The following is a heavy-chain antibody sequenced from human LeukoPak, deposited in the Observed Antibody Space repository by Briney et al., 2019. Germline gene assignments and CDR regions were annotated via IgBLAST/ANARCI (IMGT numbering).Heavy chain of an antibody. J-gene: IGHJ4*02. CDR1: GGSVSSGSYY. V-gene: IGHV4-61*01. CDR2: IYYSGST. D-gene: IGHD3-10*01. Sequence: PSETLSLTCTVSGGSVSSGSYYWSWIRQPPGKGPEWIGYIYYSGSTNYNPSLKSRVTISVDTSKNQFSLKLSSVTAADTAVYYCARFRFGELSAFDYWGQGTLVTVSS. CDR3: ARFRFGELSAFDY.